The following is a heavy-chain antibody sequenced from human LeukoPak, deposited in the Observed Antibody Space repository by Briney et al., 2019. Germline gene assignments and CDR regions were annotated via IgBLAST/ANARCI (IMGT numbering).Heavy chain of an antibody. J-gene: IGHJ4*02. D-gene: IGHD2-15*01. V-gene: IGHV3-9*01. CDR3: ARGYCSGGSCYRYEDY. CDR1: GFTFDDYA. Sequence: GGSLRLSCAASGFTFDDYAMHWVRQAPGKGLEWVSGISWNSGSIAYADSVKGRFTISRDNAKSSLYLQMNSLRAEDTAVYYCARGYCSGGSCYRYEDYWGQGTLVTVSS. CDR2: ISWNSGSI.